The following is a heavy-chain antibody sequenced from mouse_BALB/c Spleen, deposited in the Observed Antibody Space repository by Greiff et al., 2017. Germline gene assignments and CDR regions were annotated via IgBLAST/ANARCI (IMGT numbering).Heavy chain of an antibody. CDR1: GYSITSDYA. CDR2: ISYSGST. J-gene: IGHJ4*01. CDR3: ARWEGLRPLYAMDY. V-gene: IGHV3-2*02. D-gene: IGHD2-4*01. Sequence: VQLQQSGPGLVKPSQSLSLTCTVTGYSITSDYAWNWIRQFPGNKLEWMGYISYSGSTSYNPSLKSRISITRDTSKNQFFLQLNSVTTEDTATYYCARWEGLRPLYAMDYWGQGTSVTVSS.